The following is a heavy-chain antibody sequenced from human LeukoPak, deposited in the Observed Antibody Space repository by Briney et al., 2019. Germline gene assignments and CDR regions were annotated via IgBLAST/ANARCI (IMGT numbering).Heavy chain of an antibody. Sequence: SVEVPCKASGYTFTSYGISWVRQAPGQGLEWMGGIIPSFGTANYAQKFQGRVTITADESTSTAYMELSSLRSEDTAVYYCARVRQIVVVPAALRAWNAFDIWGQGTMVTVSS. J-gene: IGHJ3*02. CDR2: IIPSFGTA. CDR3: ARVRQIVVVPAALRAWNAFDI. CDR1: GYTFTSYG. D-gene: IGHD2-2*01. V-gene: IGHV1-69*13.